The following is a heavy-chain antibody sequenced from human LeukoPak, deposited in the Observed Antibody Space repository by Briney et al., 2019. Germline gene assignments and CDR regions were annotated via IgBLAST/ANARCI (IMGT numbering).Heavy chain of an antibody. J-gene: IGHJ5*02. Sequence: SETLSLTCTVSGGSIRDYYWSWIRQSAGKGLEWIGRIYTSGSTNYNPSLTSRVTMSVDTTKNQFSLILSSVTAADTAVYYCAREGYCSGGSCYLNWFDPWGQGTLVTVSS. V-gene: IGHV4-4*07. CDR2: IYTSGST. CDR3: AREGYCSGGSCYLNWFDP. D-gene: IGHD2-15*01. CDR1: GGSIRDYY.